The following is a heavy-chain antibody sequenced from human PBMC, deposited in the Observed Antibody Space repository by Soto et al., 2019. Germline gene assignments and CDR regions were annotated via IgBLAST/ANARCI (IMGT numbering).Heavy chain of an antibody. V-gene: IGHV4-30-4*01. CDR2: IYYSGST. D-gene: IGHD2-21*02. Sequence: SETLSLTCTVSGGSISSGDYYWSWIRQPPGKGLEWIGYIYYSGSTYYNPSLKSRVTISVDTSKNQFSLKLSSVTAADTAVYYCVLVTRGNFIFDYWGQGTLVTVSS. J-gene: IGHJ4*02. CDR1: GGSISSGDYY. CDR3: VLVTRGNFIFDY.